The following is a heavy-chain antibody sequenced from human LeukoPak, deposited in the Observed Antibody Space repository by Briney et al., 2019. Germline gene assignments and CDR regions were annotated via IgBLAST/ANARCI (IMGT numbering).Heavy chain of an antibody. CDR3: TRGHYSNTL. CDR1: GFTFDNYA. CDR2: IYSDGNT. V-gene: IGHV3-66*01. J-gene: IGHJ4*02. Sequence: PGGSLRLSCAASGFTFDNYAMNWVRQAPGKGLEWVSVIYSDGNTYYSDSVKGRFTISRDNSKNTLLLQMDSLRVEDTAVYYCTRGHYSNTLGGQGTLVTVSS. D-gene: IGHD6-13*01.